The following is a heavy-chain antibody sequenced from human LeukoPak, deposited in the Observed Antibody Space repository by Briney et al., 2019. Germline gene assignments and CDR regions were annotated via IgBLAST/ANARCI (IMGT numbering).Heavy chain of an antibody. CDR2: IYYSGST. Sequence: KPSETLSLTCTVSGGSISSYYWSWIRQPPGKGLEWIGYIYYSGSTNYNPSLKSRVTISVDTSKNQFSLKLSSVTAADTAVYYCARGGGTWIQFPYYYYYGMDVWGQGTTVTVSS. CDR3: ARGGGTWIQFPYYYYYGMDV. J-gene: IGHJ6*02. D-gene: IGHD5-18*01. V-gene: IGHV4-59*01. CDR1: GGSISSYY.